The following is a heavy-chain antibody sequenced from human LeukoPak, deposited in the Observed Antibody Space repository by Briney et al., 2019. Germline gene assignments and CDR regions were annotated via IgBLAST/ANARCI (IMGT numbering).Heavy chain of an antibody. CDR2: IRSSSSAI. CDR3: ARGGLTIAEATTSWYLDY. V-gene: IGHV3-48*04. Sequence: GGSLRLSCAVSGFTFSDYTMNWVRQAPGKGLEWVSNIRSSSSAIYYADSVKGRFTISRDNAKNTLYLQMNSLRGEDTAVYYCARGGLTIAEATTSWYLDYWGQGTLVTVSS. CDR1: GFTFSDYT. D-gene: IGHD1-26*01. J-gene: IGHJ4*02.